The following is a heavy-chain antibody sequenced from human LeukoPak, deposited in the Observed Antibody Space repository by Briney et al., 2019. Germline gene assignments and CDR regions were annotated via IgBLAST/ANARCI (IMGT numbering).Heavy chain of an antibody. J-gene: IGHJ4*02. CDR2: IYYSGST. Sequence: SETLSLTCTVSGGSISSYYWSWIRQPPGKGLEWIGYIYYSGSTNYSPSLKSRVTISVDTSKNQFSLKLSSVTAADTAVYFCATLLSSSYYFDYWGQGTLVTVSS. CDR3: ATLLSSSYYFDY. D-gene: IGHD3-10*02. V-gene: IGHV4-59*01. CDR1: GGSISSYY.